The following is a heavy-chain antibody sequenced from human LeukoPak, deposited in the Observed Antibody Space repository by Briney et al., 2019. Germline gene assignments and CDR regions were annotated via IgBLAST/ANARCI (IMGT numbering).Heavy chain of an antibody. CDR3: ARDWDVDKPKLDY. D-gene: IGHD5-12*01. CDR2: ISSSGSTI. Sequence: GGSLRLSCAASGFTFSSYEMNWVRQAPGKGLEWVSYISSSGSTIYYADSVKGRFTISRDNSKSTLYLQMNSLRAEDTAVYYCARDWDVDKPKLDYWGRGTLVTVSS. V-gene: IGHV3-48*03. J-gene: IGHJ4*02. CDR1: GFTFSSYE.